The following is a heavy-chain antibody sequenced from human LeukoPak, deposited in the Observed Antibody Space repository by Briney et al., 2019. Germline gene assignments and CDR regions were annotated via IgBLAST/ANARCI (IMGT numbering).Heavy chain of an antibody. J-gene: IGHJ5*02. V-gene: IGHV3-30-3*01. Sequence: GGSLRLSCAASGFTFSSYSMHWVRQAPGKGLEWVAVISYDGSNKYYADSVEGRFTISRDNSKNTLYLQMNSLRAEDTAVYYCARVPSYYDYRFDPWGQGTLVTVSS. CDR2: ISYDGSNK. CDR1: GFTFSSYS. D-gene: IGHD3-3*01. CDR3: ARVPSYYDYRFDP.